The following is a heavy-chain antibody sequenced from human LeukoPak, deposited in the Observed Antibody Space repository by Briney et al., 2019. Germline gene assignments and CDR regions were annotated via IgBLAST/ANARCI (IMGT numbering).Heavy chain of an antibody. D-gene: IGHD3-10*01. CDR1: GYSFTSYW. J-gene: IGHJ4*02. V-gene: IGHV5-51*01. Sequence: GESLKISCKGSGYSFTSYWIGWVRQMPGKGLEWMGIIYPGDSDTRYSPSFQGQVTISADKSISPAYLQWSSLKASDTAMSYCATPPITMVRGVIAGHWGQGTLVTVSS. CDR3: ATPPITMVRGVIAGH. CDR2: IYPGDSDT.